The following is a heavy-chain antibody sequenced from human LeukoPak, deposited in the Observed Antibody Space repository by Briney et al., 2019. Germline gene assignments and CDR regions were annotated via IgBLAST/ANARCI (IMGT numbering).Heavy chain of an antibody. J-gene: IGHJ4*02. V-gene: IGHV3-7*01. CDR2: IKQDGSEK. CDR1: GFTFSSYW. Sequence: GGSLRLSCAASGFTFSSYWMSWARQAPGKGLEWVANIKQDGSEKYYVDSVKGRFTISRDNAKNSLYLQVNSLRAEDTAVYYCARDATKAAFDYWGQGTLVTVSS. CDR3: ARDATKAAFDY. D-gene: IGHD6-13*01.